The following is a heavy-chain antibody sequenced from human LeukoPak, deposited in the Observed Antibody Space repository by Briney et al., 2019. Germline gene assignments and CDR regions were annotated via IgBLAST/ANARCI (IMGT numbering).Heavy chain of an antibody. V-gene: IGHV3-30-3*01. J-gene: IGHJ4*02. CDR3: AREQWLVLNYFDS. D-gene: IGHD6-19*01. Sequence: PGGSLRLSCAASGFTFSSYAMHWVRQAPGKGLEWVALISFDGSNKYYADSVKGRFTISRDNSKNTLSLQMNSLRAEDTAVYYCAREQWLVLNYFDSWGQGTLVTVSS. CDR2: ISFDGSNK. CDR1: GFTFSSYA.